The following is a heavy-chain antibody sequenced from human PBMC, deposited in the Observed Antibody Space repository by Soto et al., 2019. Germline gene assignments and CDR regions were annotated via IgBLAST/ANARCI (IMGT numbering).Heavy chain of an antibody. CDR1: GFTFSSYA. CDR3: AIDLSPTSAATSSPYGMHV. V-gene: IGHV3-23*01. Sequence: EVQLLESGGGLVQPGGSLRLSCAASGFTFSSYAMGWVRQAPGKGLEWVSGISVSGGSTHYAETMKGRFTISRDNAKKTLYVEISSLRADDTAVYDSAIDLSPTSAATSSPYGMHVWGQGTTVTVSS. J-gene: IGHJ6*02. D-gene: IGHD2-15*01. CDR2: ISVSGGST.